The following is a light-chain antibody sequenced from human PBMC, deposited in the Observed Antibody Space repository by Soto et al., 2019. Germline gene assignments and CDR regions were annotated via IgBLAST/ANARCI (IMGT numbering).Light chain of an antibody. J-gene: IGKJ2*01. Sequence: EIVLTQSPGTLSLATGERATLSCRASQSVSSSYLAWYQQKPGQAPRLLIYGASSRATGSPDRFSGSGSGTDFTLTISRLEPEAFAVYYCQQYGSSPPWYTFGQGTKLEIK. V-gene: IGKV3-20*01. CDR1: QSVSSSY. CDR3: QQYGSSPPWYT. CDR2: GAS.